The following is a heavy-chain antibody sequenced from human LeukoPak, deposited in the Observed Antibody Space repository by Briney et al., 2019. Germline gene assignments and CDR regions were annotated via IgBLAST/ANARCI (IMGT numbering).Heavy chain of an antibody. Sequence: GGSLRLSCAASGFTFTSYSFNWVRQAPGKGLEWVSSIDRSSGYIYYSDSVKGRFTISRDDAKNSLYPQMNSLRAEDTAVYYCARVGPYYYDSSGYSIDSWGQGTLVTVSS. J-gene: IGHJ4*02. CDR2: IDRSSGYI. V-gene: IGHV3-21*01. CDR3: ARVGPYYYDSSGYSIDS. CDR1: GFTFTSYS. D-gene: IGHD3-22*01.